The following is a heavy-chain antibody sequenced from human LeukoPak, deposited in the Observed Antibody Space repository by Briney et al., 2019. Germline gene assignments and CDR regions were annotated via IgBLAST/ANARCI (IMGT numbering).Heavy chain of an antibody. D-gene: IGHD3-9*01. CDR1: GRSISSSSYY. V-gene: IGHV4-39*01. Sequence: SETLSLTCTVSGRSISSSSYYWGWIRQPPGKGLEGIGSIYYSGSTYYNPSLKSRVTISVDTSKNQFSLKLSSVTAADTAVYYCARAITYYDILTGYYKGFHFDYWGQGTLVTVSS. CDR3: ARAITYYDILTGYYKGFHFDY. J-gene: IGHJ4*02. CDR2: IYYSGST.